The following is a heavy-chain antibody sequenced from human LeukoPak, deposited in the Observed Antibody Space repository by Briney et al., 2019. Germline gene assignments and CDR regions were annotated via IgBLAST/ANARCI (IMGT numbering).Heavy chain of an antibody. CDR3: ATHDYYGSGSYYNVGYYYMDV. J-gene: IGHJ6*03. CDR1: GFTFDDYA. D-gene: IGHD3-10*01. V-gene: IGHV3-43*02. Sequence: GGSLRLSCAASGFTFDDYAMHWVRQAPGKGLGWVSLISGDGGSTYYADSVKGRFTISRDNSKNSLYLQTNSLRTEDTALYYCATHDYYGSGSYYNVGYYYMDVWGKGTTVTVSS. CDR2: ISGDGGST.